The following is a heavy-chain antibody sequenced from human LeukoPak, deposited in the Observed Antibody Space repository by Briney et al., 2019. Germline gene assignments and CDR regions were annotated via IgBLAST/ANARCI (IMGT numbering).Heavy chain of an antibody. CDR3: ARDTNARARFDP. V-gene: IGHV1-2*06. D-gene: IGHD2-8*01. CDR2: INPNSGGT. CDR1: GYTFTGYY. J-gene: IGHJ5*02. Sequence: ASVKVSCKASGYTFTGYYLHWDRQAPGLWLEWMGRINPNSGGTNYAQKFQGRVTMTRDTSISTAYMELSRLRSDDTAVYYCARDTNARARFDPWGQGTLVTVSS.